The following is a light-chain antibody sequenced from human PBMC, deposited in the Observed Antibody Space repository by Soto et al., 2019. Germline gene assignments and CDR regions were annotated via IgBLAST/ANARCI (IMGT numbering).Light chain of an antibody. J-gene: IGKJ1*01. CDR1: QSVTSSY. Sequence: EIVLTQSPGTLSLSPGERATLSCRASQSVTSSYLAWYQQKPGQAPKLLIYGANSRATGIPDRFSGSGSGTDFTLTISRLEPEDFAVYYCQQYGSTPVTFGQGTKVEI. CDR2: GAN. CDR3: QQYGSTPVT. V-gene: IGKV3-20*01.